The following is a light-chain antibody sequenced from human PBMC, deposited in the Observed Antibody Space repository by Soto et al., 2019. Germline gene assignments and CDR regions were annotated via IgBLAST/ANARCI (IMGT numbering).Light chain of an antibody. CDR1: QSISSY. CDR2: AAS. CDR3: QQSYTVFT. J-gene: IGKJ3*01. V-gene: IGKV1-39*01. Sequence: DIPMTQSPSSLSASVGDRVTITCRASQSISSYLNWYQQKPGKAPKLLIYAASSLQSRVPSRFSGSESGTDFTLTISSLQPEDFATYYCQQSYTVFTFGPGTKVDIK.